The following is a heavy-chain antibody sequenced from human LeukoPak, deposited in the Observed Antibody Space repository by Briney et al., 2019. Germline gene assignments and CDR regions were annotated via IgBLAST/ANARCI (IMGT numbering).Heavy chain of an antibody. CDR1: GGSISSYY. D-gene: IGHD6-13*01. V-gene: IGHV4-4*07. CDR3: ARAGLDSSGWLRFAY. J-gene: IGHJ4*02. CDR2: IYSSGST. Sequence: SETLSLTCTVSGGSISSYYWSWIRQPAGKGLEWIGRIYSSGSTNYNPSLKSRVTMSVDTSKNQFSLELSSVTAADTAVYYCARAGLDSSGWLRFAYWGQGTLVTVSS.